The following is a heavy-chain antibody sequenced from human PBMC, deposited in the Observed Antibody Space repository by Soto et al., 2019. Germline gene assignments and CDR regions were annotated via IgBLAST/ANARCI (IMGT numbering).Heavy chain of an antibody. J-gene: IGHJ4*02. D-gene: IGHD4-4*01. V-gene: IGHV4-59*01. CDR1: GGSMSSNY. Sequence: SETLSLTCTVSGGSMSSNYWSWIRQSPAKGLEWIGFVYYGGTNYNPSFESRVTMSVDTPKKQFSLELSDVTAADTAVYYCVSYRGAFYFDHWGQGALVTVSS. CDR3: VSYRGAFYFDH. CDR2: VYYGGT.